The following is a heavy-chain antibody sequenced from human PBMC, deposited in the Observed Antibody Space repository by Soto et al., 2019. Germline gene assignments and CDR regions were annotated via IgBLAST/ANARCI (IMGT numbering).Heavy chain of an antibody. J-gene: IGHJ6*02. CDR3: ARGNSTDCSNGVCPVLYNPEMEM. D-gene: IGHD2-8*01. CDR1: GYSFTDYH. CDR2: INPKSGGT. Sequence: ASVKVSCKASGYSFTDYHIHWVRQAPGEGLEWLGRINPKSGGTSTAQKFQGWVTMTRDRSISTVYMELTRLRSDDTAVYFCARGNSTDCSNGVCPVLYNPEMEMWGQGTTVTVS. V-gene: IGHV1-2*04.